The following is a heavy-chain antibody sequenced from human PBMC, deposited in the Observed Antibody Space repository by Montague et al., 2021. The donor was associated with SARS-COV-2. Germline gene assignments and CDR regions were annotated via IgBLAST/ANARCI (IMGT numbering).Heavy chain of an antibody. V-gene: IGHV4-39*01. CDR2: TVQSGNS. J-gene: IGHJ4*02. D-gene: IGHD3-10*01. CDR1: GGSVSDTDYY. Sequence: SETLSLTCAVSGGSVSDTDYYWGWVRRPPGKGLEWLGTTVQSGNSFSNPSLKSRLSIFVHASMNEVSLSLASVTAADTAIYYCVRAPLTCGGFDKWGQGALVTVSS. CDR3: VRAPLTCGGFDK.